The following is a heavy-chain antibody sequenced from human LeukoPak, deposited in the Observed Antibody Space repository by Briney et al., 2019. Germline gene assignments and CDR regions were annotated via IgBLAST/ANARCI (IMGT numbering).Heavy chain of an antibody. Sequence: GESLKISCKGSGYSFTNYWISWVRQMPGKGLEWMGRIDPSDSYTNYSPSFHGHVTISADKSISTAYLQWSSLKASDTAMYYCARSMFASGSYYSRDYWGQGTLVTVSS. J-gene: IGHJ4*02. D-gene: IGHD3-10*01. V-gene: IGHV5-10-1*01. CDR3: ARSMFASGSYYSRDY. CDR2: IDPSDSYT. CDR1: GYSFTNYW.